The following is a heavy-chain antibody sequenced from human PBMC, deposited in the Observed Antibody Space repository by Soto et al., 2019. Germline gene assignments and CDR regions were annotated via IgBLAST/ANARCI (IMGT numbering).Heavy chain of an antibody. V-gene: IGHV4-30-4*01. Sequence: QVQLQESGPGLVKPSQTLSPTCTVSGGSISRGDYFWSWIRQPPGKGLEWIGYIYYSGSTYYNPSLKSRVTISVDTSKNQFSLKLSSVTAADTAVYYCARAQGSGFLVSWGQGTLVTVSS. CDR2: IYYSGST. J-gene: IGHJ4*02. CDR3: ARAQGSGFLVS. CDR1: GGSISRGDYF. D-gene: IGHD3-10*01.